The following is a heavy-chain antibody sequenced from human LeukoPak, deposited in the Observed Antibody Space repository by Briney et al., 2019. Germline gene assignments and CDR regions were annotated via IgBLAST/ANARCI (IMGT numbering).Heavy chain of an antibody. V-gene: IGHV1-2*02. CDR3: ARCWPYYYDESGYSEDHFDY. CDR1: GYTFTDYY. J-gene: IGHJ4*02. D-gene: IGHD3-22*01. CDR2: MNPNSGGT. Sequence: EASVKVSCKASGYTFTDYYIHWVRQAPGQGLEWMGWMNPNSGGTIYAQKFQGRVTMTRDTSISTAYMELSRLRSDDTAVYYCARCWPYYYDESGYSEDHFDYWGQGTLVTVSS.